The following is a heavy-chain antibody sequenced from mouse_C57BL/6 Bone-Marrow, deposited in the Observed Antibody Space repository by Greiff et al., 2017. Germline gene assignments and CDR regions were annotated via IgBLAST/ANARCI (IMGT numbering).Heavy chain of an antibody. CDR3: TSYGNYPWFAY. CDR1: GFNIKDDY. D-gene: IGHD2-1*01. CDR2: IDPENGDT. J-gene: IGHJ3*01. Sequence: EVQLQQSGAELVRPGASVKLSCTASGFNIKDDYMHWVKQRPEQGLEWIGWIDPENGDTEYASQFQGKATITADTSSNTAYLQLSSLTSEDTAVYYCTSYGNYPWFAYWGQGTLVTVSA. V-gene: IGHV14-4*01.